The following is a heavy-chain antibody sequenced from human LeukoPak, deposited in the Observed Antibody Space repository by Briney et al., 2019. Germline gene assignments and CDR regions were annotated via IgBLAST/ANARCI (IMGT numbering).Heavy chain of an antibody. D-gene: IGHD3-10*01. J-gene: IGHJ4*02. CDR1: GFAFNTYA. V-gene: IGHV3-33*01. Sequence: GGSLRLSCAASGFAFNTYAMHWVRQAPGQGLEWVALIWHDGSHKFYSNSVRGQFTISRDNSKNTLYLQMNSLRAEDTAVYYCARDVYYGSGPLGYWGQGTLVTVSS. CDR3: ARDVYYGSGPLGY. CDR2: IWHDGSHK.